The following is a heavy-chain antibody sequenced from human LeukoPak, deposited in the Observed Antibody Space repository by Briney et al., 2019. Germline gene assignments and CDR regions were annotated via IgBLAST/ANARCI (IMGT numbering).Heavy chain of an antibody. Sequence: GESLKISCKGSGYSFTNYWIAWVRQMPGKGLEWMGIIYPGDSDTIYSPSFQGQVTISAAKSISTAYLQWSSLKASDTAMYYCAREDLGLSTPSAYWGQGTLVTVSS. CDR1: GYSFTNYW. D-gene: IGHD3-16*01. V-gene: IGHV5-51*01. J-gene: IGHJ4*02. CDR2: IYPGDSDT. CDR3: AREDLGLSTPSAY.